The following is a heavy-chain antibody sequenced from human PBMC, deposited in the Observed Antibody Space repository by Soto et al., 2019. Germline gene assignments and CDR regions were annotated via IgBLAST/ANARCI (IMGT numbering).Heavy chain of an antibody. V-gene: IGHV5-10-1*01. D-gene: IGHD5-12*01. CDR2: IDPSDSYT. Sequence: VQLVQSGAEVKRPGESLRISCKGSGYSFTSYWISWVRQMPGKGLEWMGRIDPSDSYTNYSPSFQGHVTISADKSISTAYVQWSSLKASDTAMYYCARLAMATRRGYYGMDVWGQGTTVTGSS. J-gene: IGHJ6*02. CDR3: ARLAMATRRGYYGMDV. CDR1: GYSFTSYW.